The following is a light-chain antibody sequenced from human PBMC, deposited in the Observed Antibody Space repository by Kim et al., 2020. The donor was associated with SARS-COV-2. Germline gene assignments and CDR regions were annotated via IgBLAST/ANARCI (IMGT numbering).Light chain of an antibody. CDR2: KAS. Sequence: SASVGDRVTITCRASQGISTWLAWYQQKPGKAPKLMVSKASTLESGVPSRLSGSGSGTEFTLTISGLQPDDFATYYCQQYLSYWTFGQGTKVDIK. CDR1: QGISTW. CDR3: QQYLSYWT. V-gene: IGKV1-5*03. J-gene: IGKJ1*01.